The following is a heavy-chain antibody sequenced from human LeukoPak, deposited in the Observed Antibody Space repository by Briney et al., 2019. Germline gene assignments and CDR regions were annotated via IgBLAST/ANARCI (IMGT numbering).Heavy chain of an antibody. CDR3: ARDLGADNWNDGWSFGAFDI. CDR2: IIPIFGTA. J-gene: IGHJ3*02. D-gene: IGHD1-1*01. Sequence: ASVKVSCKASGGTFSSYAISWVRRAPGQGLEWMGGIIPIFGTANYAQKFQGRVTITADKSTSTAYMELSSLRSEDTAVYYCARDLGADNWNDGWSFGAFDIWGQGTMVTVSS. V-gene: IGHV1-69*06. CDR1: GGTFSSYA.